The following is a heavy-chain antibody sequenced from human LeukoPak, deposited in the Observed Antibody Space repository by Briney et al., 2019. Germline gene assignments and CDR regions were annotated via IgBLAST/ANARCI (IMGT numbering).Heavy chain of an antibody. J-gene: IGHJ4*02. D-gene: IGHD3-10*01. CDR1: GFTFNNYA. Sequence: GGSLRLSCAASGFTFNNYAMNWVRQAPGKGPQWVSVISAGGVSLFSGSGSAAYYADSVGGRFTISRDNSKNTLYLQMNSLRADDTAVYYCAKMSGVVWFGELRLPFDSWGQGTVVTVSS. CDR2: ISAGGVSLFSGSGSAA. CDR3: AKMSGVVWFGELRLPFDS. V-gene: IGHV3-23*01.